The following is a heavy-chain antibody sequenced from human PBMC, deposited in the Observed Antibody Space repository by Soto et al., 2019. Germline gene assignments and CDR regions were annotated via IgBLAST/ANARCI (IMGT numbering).Heavy chain of an antibody. D-gene: IGHD2-2*02. Sequence: QVQLVESGGGVVQPGRSLRLSCAASGFTFSSYGMHWVRQAPGKGLEWVAVISYDGSNKYYADSVKGRFTISRDNSKNTLYLQMNSLRAEDTAVYYCAKDPRRYCSSTSCYSGMDVWGQGTTVTVSS. CDR2: ISYDGSNK. CDR3: AKDPRRYCSSTSCYSGMDV. J-gene: IGHJ6*02. V-gene: IGHV3-30*18. CDR1: GFTFSSYG.